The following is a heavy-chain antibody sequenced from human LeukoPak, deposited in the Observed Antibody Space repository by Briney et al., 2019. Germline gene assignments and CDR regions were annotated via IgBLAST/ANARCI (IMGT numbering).Heavy chain of an antibody. CDR1: GYTFTSYG. CDR3: ARYFGDYYYYYMDV. V-gene: IGHV1-18*01. D-gene: IGHD3-10*01. CDR2: ISAYNGNT. J-gene: IGHJ6*03. Sequence: ASARVSCKASGYTFTSYGISWVRQAPGQGLEWMGWISAYNGNTNYAQKLQGRVTMTTDTSTSTAYMELRSLRSDDTAVYYCARYFGDYYYYYMDVWGKGTTVTISS.